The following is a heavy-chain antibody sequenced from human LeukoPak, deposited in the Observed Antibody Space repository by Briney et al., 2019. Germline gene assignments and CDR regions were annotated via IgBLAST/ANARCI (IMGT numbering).Heavy chain of an antibody. Sequence: PGGSLRLSCAASGFPFSDYWMDWVRQAPGKGMEWVANIKEDGSKKSYADSVKGRFTISRDNAKSSLYLQMNSLRADDTAVYYCLRSLDYWGQGALVTVSS. CDR2: IKEDGSKK. CDR1: GFPFSDYW. J-gene: IGHJ4*02. CDR3: LRSLDY. V-gene: IGHV3-7*01.